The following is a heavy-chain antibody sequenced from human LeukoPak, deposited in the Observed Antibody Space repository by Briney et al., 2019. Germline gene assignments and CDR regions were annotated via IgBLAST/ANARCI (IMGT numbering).Heavy chain of an antibody. CDR2: TYYRSKWYN. CDR3: ARTPSLYNPSSSVQHFDY. CDR1: GDSVSSNSAA. V-gene: IGHV6-1*01. Sequence: SQTLSLTCAISGDSVSSNSAAWNWIRQSPSRGLEWLGRTYYRSKWYNDYAVSVKSRITINADTSKNQFSLQLNSVTPEDTAVYYCARTPSLYNPSSSVQHFDYWGQGTLVTVSS. J-gene: IGHJ4*02. D-gene: IGHD1-14*01.